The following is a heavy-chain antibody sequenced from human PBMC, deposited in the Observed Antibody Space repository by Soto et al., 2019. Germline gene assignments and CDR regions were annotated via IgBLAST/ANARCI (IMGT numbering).Heavy chain of an antibody. Sequence: QVQLVESGGGLVRPGGSLRLSCEASGFTFRDYYMTWFRQAPGKGLEWLSYIDSSTKYTNYADSVKGRFTISRDNAKNSPYLQMNSLRADDTAVYYCAREYYYTMDVWGQGTRVTVSS. J-gene: IGHJ6*02. V-gene: IGHV3-11*05. CDR2: IDSSTKYT. CDR1: GFTFRDYY. CDR3: AREYYYTMDV.